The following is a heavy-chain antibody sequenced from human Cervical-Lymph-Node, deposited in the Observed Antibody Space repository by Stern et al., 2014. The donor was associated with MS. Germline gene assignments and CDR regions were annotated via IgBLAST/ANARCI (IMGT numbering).Heavy chain of an antibody. V-gene: IGHV5-51*03. CDR2: IYPGDSDT. Sequence: EVQLVQSGAEVKKPRDSLKISCKGSGYTFSKNWIAWVRQMPGKGLEWMGIIYPGDSDTRYRPSSQGQVTTLADKAMQPAYPQRHSLKASDTAIYYGARPPPRRSSNDPNFGLDVWGQGTTVTVSS. J-gene: IGHJ6*02. D-gene: IGHD6-6*01. CDR1: GYTFSKNW. CDR3: ARPPPRRSSNDPNFGLDV.